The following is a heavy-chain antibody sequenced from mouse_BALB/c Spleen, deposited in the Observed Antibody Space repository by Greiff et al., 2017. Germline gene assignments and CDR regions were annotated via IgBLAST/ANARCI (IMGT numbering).Heavy chain of an antibody. CDR1: GYTFTSYW. D-gene: IGHD1-1*01. V-gene: IGHV1S22*01. J-gene: IGHJ4*01. Sequence: LQQPGSELVRPGASVKLSCKASGYTFTSYWMHWVKQRHGQGLEWIGNIYPGSGSTNYDEKFKSKGTLTVDTSSSTAYMHLSSLTSEDSAVYYCTREGTTVVAGGYYAMDYWGQGTSVTVSS. CDR3: TREGTTVVAGGYYAMDY. CDR2: IYPGSGST.